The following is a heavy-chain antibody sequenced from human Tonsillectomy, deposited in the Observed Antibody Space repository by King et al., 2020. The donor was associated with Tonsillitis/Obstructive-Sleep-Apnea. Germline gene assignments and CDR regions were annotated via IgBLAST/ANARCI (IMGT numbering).Heavy chain of an antibody. Sequence: VQLVESGGGLVQPGGSLRLSCVASGFTLNHYWMTWVRQAPGKGLEWVANIKEDGSKKNYVDSVKGRFTVSRDNAKNSLYLQMNSLRAEDTALYYCARDLSVVVAAIWYDVHDIWGQGTMVTVSP. J-gene: IGHJ3*02. V-gene: IGHV3-7*01. CDR2: IKEDGSKK. CDR3: ARDLSVVVAAIWYDVHDI. CDR1: GFTLNHYW. D-gene: IGHD2-21*02.